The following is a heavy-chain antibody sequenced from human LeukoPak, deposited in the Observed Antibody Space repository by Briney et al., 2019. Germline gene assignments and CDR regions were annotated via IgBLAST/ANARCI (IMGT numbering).Heavy chain of an antibody. V-gene: IGHV3-48*04. J-gene: IGHJ4*02. D-gene: IGHD3-10*01. CDR2: ISSSSSTI. CDR1: GFTFSSYS. Sequence: EGSLRLSCAASGFTFSSYSMNWVRQAPGKGLEWVSYISSSSSTIYYADSVKGRFTISRDNAKNSLYLQMNSLRAEDTAVYYCARTFYYGSGSLYYFDYWGQGTLATVSS. CDR3: ARTFYYGSGSLYYFDY.